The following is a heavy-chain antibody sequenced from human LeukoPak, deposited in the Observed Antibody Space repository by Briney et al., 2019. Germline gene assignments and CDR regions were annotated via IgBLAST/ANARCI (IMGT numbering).Heavy chain of an antibody. CDR1: GGSFSGYY. J-gene: IGHJ3*02. V-gene: IGHV4-34*01. CDR2: INHSGST. D-gene: IGHD2-2*02. Sequence: PSETLSLTCAVYGGSFSGYYWTWIRQSPGKGLEWIGEINHSGSTNYNPSLKSRVTMSVDTSKNQFSLKLSSVTAADTAVYYCARMEHLVVPAAIYSDAFDIWGQGTMVTVSS. CDR3: ARMEHLVVPAAIYSDAFDI.